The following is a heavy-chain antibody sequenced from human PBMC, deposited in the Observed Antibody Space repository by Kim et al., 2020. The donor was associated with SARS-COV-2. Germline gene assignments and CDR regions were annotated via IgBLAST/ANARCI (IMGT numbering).Heavy chain of an antibody. CDR2: INPNSGDT. V-gene: IGHV1-2*04. Sequence: ASVKVSCKASGYSFTGPYIHWVRQAPGQGLEWLGWINPNSGDTKYAQKFQGWVTMTRDTSISTAYMELNRLTSDDTGVYYCARLVDGGMDVWGQGTTVTVSS. J-gene: IGHJ6*02. D-gene: IGHD3-9*01. CDR3: ARLVDGGMDV. CDR1: GYSFTGPY.